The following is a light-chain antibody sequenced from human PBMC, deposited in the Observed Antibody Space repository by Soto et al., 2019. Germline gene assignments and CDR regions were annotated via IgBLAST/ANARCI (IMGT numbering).Light chain of an antibody. CDR1: SSSIGAGYD. CDR2: GNS. Sequence: QPVLTQPPSVSGAPGQRVTISCTGSSSSIGAGYDVHWYQQLPGPAPKLLIYGNSNRPSGVPDRFSGSKSGTSASLAITGLHAEDEADYYCQSYDSSLSGGVFGTGTKVTVL. CDR3: QSYDSSLSGGV. V-gene: IGLV1-40*01. J-gene: IGLJ1*01.